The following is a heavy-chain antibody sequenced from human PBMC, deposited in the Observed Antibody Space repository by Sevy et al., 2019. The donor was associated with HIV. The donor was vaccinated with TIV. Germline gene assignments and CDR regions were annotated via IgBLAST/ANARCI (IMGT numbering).Heavy chain of an antibody. Sequence: GGSLRLSCAASGFTFSSYSMNWVRQAPGKGLEWVSSISSSSSYIYYADSVKGRFTISRDNAKNSLYLQMNSLRAEDTAVYYCAREGGGHYYDSNALFDYWGQGTLVTVSS. CDR1: GFTFSSYS. J-gene: IGHJ4*02. CDR3: AREGGGHYYDSNALFDY. V-gene: IGHV3-21*01. CDR2: ISSSSSYI. D-gene: IGHD3-22*01.